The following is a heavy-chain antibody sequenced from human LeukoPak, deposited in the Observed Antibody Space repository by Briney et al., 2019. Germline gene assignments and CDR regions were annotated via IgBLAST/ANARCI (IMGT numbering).Heavy chain of an antibody. D-gene: IGHD3-22*01. J-gene: IGHJ4*02. V-gene: IGHV3-23*01. CDR3: AKEFKGIDSSGYYGVVRWVGRPYYFDY. CDR2: ISGSGGST. CDR1: GFTFSSYA. Sequence: GGSLRLSCPASGFTFSSYAMSWVRQAPGKGLEWVSAISGSGGSTYYADSVKGRFTISGDNSKNTLYLQMNSLTTEDTAVYYCAKEFKGIDSSGYYGVVRWVGRPYYFDYWGQGTLVTVSS.